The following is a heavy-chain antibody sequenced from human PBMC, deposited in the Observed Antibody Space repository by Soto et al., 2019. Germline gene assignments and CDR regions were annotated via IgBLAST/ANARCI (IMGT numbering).Heavy chain of an antibody. CDR1: GFTFSSYG. CDR3: AKDQANYYDSSGIYYFAY. Sequence: QVQLVESGGGVVQPGRSLRLSCAASGFTFSSYGMHWVRQAPGKGLEWVAVISYDGSNKYYADSVKGRFTISRDNSKKTLYLQMNSLRAEDTAVYYCAKDQANYYDSSGIYYFAYWGQGTLVTVSS. J-gene: IGHJ4*02. D-gene: IGHD3-22*01. CDR2: ISYDGSNK. V-gene: IGHV3-30*18.